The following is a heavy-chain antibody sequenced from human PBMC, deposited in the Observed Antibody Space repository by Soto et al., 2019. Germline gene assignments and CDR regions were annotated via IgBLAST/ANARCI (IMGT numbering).Heavy chain of an antibody. Sequence: ASVKVSCKASGYTFTSYAMHWVRQAPGQRLEWMGWINAGNGNTKYSQKFQGRVTITRDTSASTAYMELSSLRSEDTAVYYCARDPEYIAAAGNVIDYWGQGTQVTVSS. V-gene: IGHV1-3*01. CDR2: INAGNGNT. D-gene: IGHD6-13*01. J-gene: IGHJ4*02. CDR1: GYTFTSYA. CDR3: ARDPEYIAAAGNVIDY.